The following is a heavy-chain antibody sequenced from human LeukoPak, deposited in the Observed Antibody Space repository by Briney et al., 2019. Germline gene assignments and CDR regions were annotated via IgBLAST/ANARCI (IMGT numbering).Heavy chain of an antibody. CDR3: AVITYYFDY. D-gene: IGHD3-16*02. Sequence: SETLSLTCAVYGGSFSGYYWSWIRQPPGKGLEWIGEINHSGSTNYNPSLKSRVTISVDTSKNQFSLKLSSVTAADTAVHYCAVITYYFDYWGQGTLVTVSS. J-gene: IGHJ4*02. CDR2: INHSGST. CDR1: GGSFSGYY. V-gene: IGHV4-34*01.